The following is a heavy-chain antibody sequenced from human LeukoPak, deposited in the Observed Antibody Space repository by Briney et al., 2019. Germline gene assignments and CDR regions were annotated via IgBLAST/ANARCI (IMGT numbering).Heavy chain of an antibody. D-gene: IGHD4-17*01. J-gene: IGHJ5*02. CDR3: ARDATVSNNWFDP. V-gene: IGHV1-18*01. Sequence: FQGRVTMTTDTSTSTAYMELRSLRSDDTAVYYCARDATVSNNWFDPWGQGTLVTVSS.